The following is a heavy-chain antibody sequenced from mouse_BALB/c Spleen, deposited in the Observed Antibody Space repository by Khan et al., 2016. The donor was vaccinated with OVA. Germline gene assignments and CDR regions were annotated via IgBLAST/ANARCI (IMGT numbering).Heavy chain of an antibody. CDR1: GYTFTDYA. V-gene: IGHV1S137*01. CDR2: ISTYYGDA. J-gene: IGHJ3*01. Sequence: VQLQESGAELVRPGVSVKISCKGSGYTFTDYAMHWVKQSHAKSLEWIGVISTYYGDADYSQKFKDKATLTVDRSSSTAYMELASLTFEDSAIYYCARGGKFAYWCQGTLVTVSA. CDR3: ARGGKFAY. D-gene: IGHD1-1*02.